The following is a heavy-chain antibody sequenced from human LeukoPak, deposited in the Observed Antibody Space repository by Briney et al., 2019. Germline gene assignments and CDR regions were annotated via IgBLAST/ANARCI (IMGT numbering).Heavy chain of an antibody. J-gene: IGHJ4*02. CDR1: GFTFSSYA. Sequence: GGSLRLSCAASGFTFSSYAMSWVRQAPGKGLEWVSVISGSGGSAYHADSVKGRFTISRDNSKNTLYLQMNSLRAEDTAIYYCVKGREGYGDFRFDYWGQGTLVTVSS. D-gene: IGHD4-17*01. V-gene: IGHV3-23*01. CDR3: VKGREGYGDFRFDY. CDR2: ISGSGGSA.